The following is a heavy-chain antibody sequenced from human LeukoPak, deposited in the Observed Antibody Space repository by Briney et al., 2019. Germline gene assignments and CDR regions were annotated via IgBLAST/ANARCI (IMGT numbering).Heavy chain of an antibody. CDR3: ASHAFGGGF. J-gene: IGHJ4*02. Sequence: PSETLSLTCTVSGGSISSSSYYWGWLRQPPGKGLEWIGSIYYSGSTYYNPSLKSRVTISVDTSKNQFSLKLSSVTAADTAVCYCASHAFGGGFWGQGTLVTVSS. V-gene: IGHV4-39*01. CDR2: IYYSGST. CDR1: GGSISSSSYY. D-gene: IGHD3-16*01.